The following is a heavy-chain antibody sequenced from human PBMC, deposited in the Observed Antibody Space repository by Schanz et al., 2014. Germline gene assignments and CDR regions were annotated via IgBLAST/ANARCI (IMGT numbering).Heavy chain of an antibody. D-gene: IGHD6-19*01. CDR1: GGTFSSFG. CDR3: ARLGTGMAVAGSVIDSYYYYMDV. V-gene: IGHV1-69*02. J-gene: IGHJ6*03. CDR2: IIPSLGLA. Sequence: VQLEQSGAEVKKPGSSVKVSCKASGGTFSSFGINWVRQAPGQGLEWMGRIIPSLGLAKYEQKFQDKVTITADKSTSTASMELSSLRSEDTAVYYCARLGTGMAVAGSVIDSYYYYMDVWGGGTTVTVSS.